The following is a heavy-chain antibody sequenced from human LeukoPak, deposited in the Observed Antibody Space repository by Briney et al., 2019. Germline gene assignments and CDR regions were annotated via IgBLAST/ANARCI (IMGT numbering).Heavy chain of an antibody. CDR2: IYHSGST. D-gene: IGHD3-16*02. J-gene: IGHJ5*02. Sequence: PSETLSLTCTVSGYSISSGYYWGWIRQPPGKGLEWIGSIYHSGSTYYNPSLKSRVTISVDTSKNQFSLKLSSVTAADTAVYYCARAQKYDYVWGSYRSACWFDPWGQGTLVTVSS. V-gene: IGHV4-38-2*02. CDR3: ARAQKYDYVWGSYRSACWFDP. CDR1: GYSISSGYY.